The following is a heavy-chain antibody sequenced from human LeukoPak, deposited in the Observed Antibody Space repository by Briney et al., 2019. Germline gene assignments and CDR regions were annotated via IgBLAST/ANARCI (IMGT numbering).Heavy chain of an antibody. D-gene: IGHD4-23*01. CDR3: ARGPYYGGNSGNFDY. J-gene: IGHJ4*02. V-gene: IGHV4-38-2*02. Sequence: SETLSLTCTVSGYSISSGYHWGWIRQPPGKGLEWIGSIYHSGSTYYNPSLKSRVTISVDTSKNQFSLKLSSVTAADTAVYYCARGPYYGGNSGNFDYWGQGTLVTVSS. CDR2: IYHSGST. CDR1: GYSISSGYH.